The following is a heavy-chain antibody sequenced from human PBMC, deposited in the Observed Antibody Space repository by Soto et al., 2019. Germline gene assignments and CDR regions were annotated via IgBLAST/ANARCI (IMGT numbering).Heavy chain of an antibody. CDR2: INHSGST. CDR3: ARGFHYDGSGSPDWFDP. CDR1: GGSFSGYY. D-gene: IGHD3-10*01. Sequence: SDTLSLTCAVYGGSFSGYYWSWIRQPPGKGLEWIGEINHSGSTNYNPSLKSRVTISVDTSKNQFSLKLSSVTAADTAVYYCARGFHYDGSGSPDWFDPWGQGTLVTV. V-gene: IGHV4-34*01. J-gene: IGHJ5*02.